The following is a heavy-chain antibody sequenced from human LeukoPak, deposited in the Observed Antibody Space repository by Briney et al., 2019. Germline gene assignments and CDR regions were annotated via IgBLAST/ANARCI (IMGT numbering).Heavy chain of an antibody. D-gene: IGHD5-12*01. J-gene: IGHJ4*02. V-gene: IGHV1-18*01. CDR2: ISAYNGNT. CDR3: ARYLSGYDYFDY. CDR1: GYTFTSYG. Sequence: ASVKVSCKASGYTFTSYGISWVRQAPGQGREWMGWISAYNGNTNYAQKLQGRVTMTTDTSTSTAYMELRSLRSDDTAVYYCARYLSGYDYFDYWGQGTLVTVSS.